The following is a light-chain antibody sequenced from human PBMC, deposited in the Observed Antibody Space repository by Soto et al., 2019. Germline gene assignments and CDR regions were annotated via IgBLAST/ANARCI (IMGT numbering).Light chain of an antibody. Sequence: QSALTQPASVSGSPGQSITISCTGSSSDVGSYNIVSWYQQHPGKAPKLMVYESGKRPSGVSDRFFGAKSGNTASLTISGLQAEDEADYYCCSFARGTTLVFGGGTKLTGL. CDR1: SSDVGSYNI. CDR2: ESG. J-gene: IGLJ3*02. V-gene: IGLV2-23*01. CDR3: CSFARGTTLV.